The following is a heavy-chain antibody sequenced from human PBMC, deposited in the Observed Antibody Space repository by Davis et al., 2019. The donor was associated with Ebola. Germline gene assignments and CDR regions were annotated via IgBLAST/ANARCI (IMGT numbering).Heavy chain of an antibody. CDR3: ARDLSCSGGSCVDY. Sequence: PSETLSLTCAVYGGSFSGYYWSWIRQPPGKGLEWIGEINHSGSTNYNPSLKSRVTISVDTSKNQFSLKLSSVTAADTAVYYCARDLSCSGGSCVDYWGQGTLVTVSS. J-gene: IGHJ4*02. CDR1: GGSFSGYY. CDR2: INHSGST. V-gene: IGHV4-34*01. D-gene: IGHD2-15*01.